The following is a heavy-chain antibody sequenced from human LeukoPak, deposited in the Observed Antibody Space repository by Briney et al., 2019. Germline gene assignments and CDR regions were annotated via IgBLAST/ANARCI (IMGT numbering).Heavy chain of an antibody. V-gene: IGHV3-11*01. Sequence: GRSLRLSCVTSGFTFLDFAVHWVRQAPGKGLEWVSYISSSGSTIYYADSVKGRFTISRDNAKNSLYLQMNSLRAEDTAVYYCAREGYCSGGSCFTGFDYWGQGTLVTVSS. D-gene: IGHD2-15*01. CDR3: AREGYCSGGSCFTGFDY. CDR2: ISSSGSTI. CDR1: GFTFLDFA. J-gene: IGHJ4*02.